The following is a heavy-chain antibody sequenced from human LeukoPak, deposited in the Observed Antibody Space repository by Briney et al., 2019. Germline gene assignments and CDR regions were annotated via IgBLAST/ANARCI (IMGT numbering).Heavy chain of an antibody. Sequence: GGSLRLSCAASGFTFSSYWMSWVRQAPGKGLEWVANIKQDGSEKYYVDSVKGRFTISRDNAKNSLYLQMNSLRAEDTAVYYCAKPYYSSGWYDNDAFDIWGQGTMVTVSS. CDR3: AKPYYSSGWYDNDAFDI. CDR1: GFTFSSYW. CDR2: IKQDGSEK. J-gene: IGHJ3*02. D-gene: IGHD6-19*01. V-gene: IGHV3-7*01.